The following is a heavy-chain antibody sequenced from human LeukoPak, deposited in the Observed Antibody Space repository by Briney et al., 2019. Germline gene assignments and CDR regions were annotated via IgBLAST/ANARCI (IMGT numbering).Heavy chain of an antibody. D-gene: IGHD5-24*01. J-gene: IGHJ1*01. Sequence: SQTLSLTCAISGDSVSSNSAAWNWIRQSPSRGLEWLGRTYYRSKWYNDYAVSVKSRITINPDTSKNQFSLQLNSVTPEDTAVYYCASCFWEDGYSYFQHWGQGTLVTVSS. CDR2: TYYRSKWYN. V-gene: IGHV6-1*01. CDR1: GDSVSSNSAA. CDR3: ASCFWEDGYSYFQH.